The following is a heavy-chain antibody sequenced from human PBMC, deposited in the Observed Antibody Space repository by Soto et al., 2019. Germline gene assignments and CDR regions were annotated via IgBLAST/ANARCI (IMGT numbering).Heavy chain of an antibody. CDR2: ISGDGGRA. D-gene: IGHD6-19*01. J-gene: IGHJ4*02. CDR3: VRDFMTMAVIN. CDR1: EFTFSDYY. Sequence: EVQLVESGGGLVQPGESLRLSCAASEFTFSDYYMHWVRQGPGKGLMWVSCISGDGGRAYYADSVKGRFTISRDNAKSTLYLQMNSLRGDDTAVYYCVRDFMTMAVINWGQGTLVAVSS. V-gene: IGHV3-74*01.